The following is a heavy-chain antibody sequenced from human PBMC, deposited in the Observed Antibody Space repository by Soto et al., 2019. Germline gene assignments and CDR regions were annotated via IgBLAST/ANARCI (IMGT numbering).Heavy chain of an antibody. V-gene: IGHV6-1*01. J-gene: IGHJ5*02. Sequence: SXTLSLTCAISGDSVSSNTSSWNWIRQSPSRGLEWLGRTYFRSKWYNDYAVSVKSRIIINPDTSNNQFSRQLNSVTPEDTAVYFCAKGDNLGPKTGYAFDPWGQGIMVTVSS. CDR1: GDSVSSNTSS. CDR2: TYFRSKWYN. D-gene: IGHD5-12*01. CDR3: AKGDNLGPKTGYAFDP.